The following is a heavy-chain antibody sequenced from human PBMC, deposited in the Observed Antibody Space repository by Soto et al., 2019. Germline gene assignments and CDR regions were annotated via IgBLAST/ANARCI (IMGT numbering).Heavy chain of an antibody. CDR3: ARVGYSSGGSCYSAYYYYYYYMDV. V-gene: IGHV1-18*01. CDR2: ISAYNGNT. CDR1: GYTFTSYG. J-gene: IGHJ6*03. D-gene: IGHD2-15*01. Sequence: ASVKVSCKASGYTFTSYGISWVRQAPGQGLEWMGWISAYNGNTNYAQKLQGRVTMTTDTSTSTAYMELRSLRSDDTAVYYCARVGYSSGGSCYSAYYYYYYYMDVWGKGTTVTVSS.